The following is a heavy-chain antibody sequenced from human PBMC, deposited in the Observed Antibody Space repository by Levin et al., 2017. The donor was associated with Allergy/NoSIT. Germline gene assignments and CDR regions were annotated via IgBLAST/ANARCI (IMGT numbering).Heavy chain of an antibody. CDR1: GGSISSGGYY. CDR2: IYYSGST. D-gene: IGHD4-11*01. V-gene: IGHV4-31*03. J-gene: IGHJ4*02. CDR3: ATGGDYSNRDY. Sequence: SETLSLTCTVSGGSISSGGYYWSWIRQHPGTGLEWIGYIYYSGSTYYNPSLKSRVTISVDTSKNQFSLKLSSVTAADTAVYYCATGGDYSNRDYWGQGTLVTVSS.